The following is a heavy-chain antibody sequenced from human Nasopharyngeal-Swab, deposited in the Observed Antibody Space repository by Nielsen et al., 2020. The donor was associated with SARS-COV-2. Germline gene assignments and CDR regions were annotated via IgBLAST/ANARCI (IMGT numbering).Heavy chain of an antibody. CDR3: ARRYYYDSSGPRFYYYYGMDA. V-gene: IGHV4-34*01. CDR2: INHSGST. J-gene: IGHJ6*02. Sequence: WIRQPPGKGLEWIGEINHSGSTNYNPSLKSRVTISVDTSKNQFSLKLSSVTAADTAVYYCARRYYYDSSGPRFYYYYGMDAWGQGTTVTVSS. D-gene: IGHD3-22*01.